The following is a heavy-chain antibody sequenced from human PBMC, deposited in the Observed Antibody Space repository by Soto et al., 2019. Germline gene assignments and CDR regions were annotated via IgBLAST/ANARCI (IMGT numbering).Heavy chain of an antibody. Sequence: GGSLRLSCAASGFTFSSYGMHWVRQAPGKGLEWVAVISYDGSNKYYADSVKGRFTISRDNSKNTLYLQMNSLRAEDTAVYYRAKIPLLRYFDWFTRDDAFDIWGQGTMVTVSS. V-gene: IGHV3-30*18. D-gene: IGHD3-9*01. J-gene: IGHJ3*02. CDR1: GFTFSSYG. CDR2: ISYDGSNK. CDR3: AKIPLLRYFDWFTRDDAFDI.